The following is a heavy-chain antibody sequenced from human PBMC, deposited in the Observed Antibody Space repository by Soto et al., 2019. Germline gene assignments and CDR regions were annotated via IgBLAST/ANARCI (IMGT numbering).Heavy chain of an antibody. V-gene: IGHV1-18*01. CDR3: ARGGYYDSSGSRDYHYYGMDV. Sequence: ASVKVSCKASGYTFSSYAISWMRQAPGQGLEWLGWISPYNDDTKYAQKLQGRVFMTTDTPTKTAHLDLRSLRSDDTAVYYCARGGYYDSSGSRDYHYYGMDVWGQGTTVTGSS. D-gene: IGHD3-22*01. CDR1: GYTFSSYA. CDR2: ISPYNDDT. J-gene: IGHJ6*02.